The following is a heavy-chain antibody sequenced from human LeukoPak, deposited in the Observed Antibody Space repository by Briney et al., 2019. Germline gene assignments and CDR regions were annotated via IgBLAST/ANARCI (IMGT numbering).Heavy chain of an antibody. CDR1: GFTFNKYA. V-gene: IGHV3-23*01. J-gene: IGHJ5*02. Sequence: GGSLRLSCAASGFTFNKYAMTWVRQAPGQGLEWVSGLSDSGASTFYAESVRGRFTISRDNSKNMLYLHINSLRAEDTAVYYCAKDARTGVWNIGDSWFDPWGQGTLVTISS. CDR2: LSDSGAST. D-gene: IGHD2/OR15-2a*01. CDR3: AKDARTGVWNIGDSWFDP.